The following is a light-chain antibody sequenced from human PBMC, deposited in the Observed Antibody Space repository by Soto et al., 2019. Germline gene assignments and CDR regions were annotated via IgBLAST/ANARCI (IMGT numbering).Light chain of an antibody. CDR1: QSLLHSNGYNY. Sequence: DIVMTQSPLSLPVTPGEPASISCRSSQSLLHSNGYNYLDWYLQKPGQSPQLLIYLGSNRASGVPDMVSGSGSGTYFTLKISRVEADDVGVYYCMQALRTPHTFGRGTKVDIK. CDR2: LGS. J-gene: IGKJ3*01. CDR3: MQALRTPHT. V-gene: IGKV2-28*01.